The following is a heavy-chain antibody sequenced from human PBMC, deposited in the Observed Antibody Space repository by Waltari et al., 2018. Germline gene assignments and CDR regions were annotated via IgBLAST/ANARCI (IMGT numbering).Heavy chain of an antibody. CDR1: GGSISSHY. J-gene: IGHJ6*03. CDR2: INHSGST. D-gene: IGHD6-13*01. Sequence: QVQLQESGPGLVKPSETLSLTCTVSGGSISSHYWSWIRQPPGTGLEWNGEINHSGSTNCHPALKSRVTISVDTSKNQFSLKLSSVTAADTAVYYCARGGIAAAGTAWHYYYYMDVWGKGTTVTISS. CDR3: ARGGIAAAGTAWHYYYYMDV. V-gene: IGHV4-59*11.